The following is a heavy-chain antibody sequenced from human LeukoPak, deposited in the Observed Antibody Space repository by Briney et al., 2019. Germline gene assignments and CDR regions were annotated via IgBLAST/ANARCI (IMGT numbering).Heavy chain of an antibody. D-gene: IGHD6-19*01. CDR2: ISYDGSNK. J-gene: IGHJ4*02. Sequence: GGSLRLSCAASGFTFSSYGMHWARQAPGKGLEWVAVISYDGSNKYYADSVKGRFTISRDNSKNTLYLQMNSLRAEDTAVYYCAKSYSSGWYVLDYWGQGTLVTVSS. CDR1: GFTFSSYG. V-gene: IGHV3-30*18. CDR3: AKSYSSGWYVLDY.